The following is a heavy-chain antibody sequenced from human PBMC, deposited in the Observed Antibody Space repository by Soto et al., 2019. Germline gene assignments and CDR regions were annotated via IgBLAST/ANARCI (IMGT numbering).Heavy chain of an antibody. CDR3: ARDRRYDYIWGSYRYPSYYLDY. CDR1: GFTFSSYS. J-gene: IGHJ4*02. Sequence: PGGSLRLSCAASGFTFSSYSMNWVRQAPGKGLEWVSYISSSSSTIYYADSVKGRFTISRDNAKNSLYLQMNSLRAEDTAVYYCARDRRYDYIWGSYRYPSYYLDYWGQGTLVTVSS. V-gene: IGHV3-48*01. D-gene: IGHD3-16*02. CDR2: ISSSSSTI.